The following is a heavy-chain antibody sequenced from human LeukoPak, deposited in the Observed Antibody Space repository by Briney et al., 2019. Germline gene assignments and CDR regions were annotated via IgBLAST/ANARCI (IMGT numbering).Heavy chain of an antibody. CDR2: IHARGST. Sequence: SETLSLTCTVSGPSISSYYWSWIRQSPKKGLEWIGYIHARGSTNFNPSLKSRVDMSVDTSKNQFSLKLTSVTAADTAVYYCARHIQLLNFYYCMDVWGKGTTVTV. CDR3: ARHIQLLNFYYCMDV. V-gene: IGHV4-4*09. J-gene: IGHJ6*03. D-gene: IGHD2-2*01. CDR1: GPSISSYY.